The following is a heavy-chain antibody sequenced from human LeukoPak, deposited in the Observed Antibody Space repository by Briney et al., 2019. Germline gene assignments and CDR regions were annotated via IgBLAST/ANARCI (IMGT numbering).Heavy chain of an antibody. CDR3: ARAYSSGWYGDFDY. Sequence: GGSLRLSCAASGFTFSSYAMHWVRQAPGKGLEWVAVISYDGSNKYYADSVKGRFTISRDNSKNTLYLQMNSLRAEDAAVYYCARAYSSGWYGDFDYWGQGTLVTVSS. CDR1: GFTFSSYA. V-gene: IGHV3-30-3*01. CDR2: ISYDGSNK. J-gene: IGHJ4*02. D-gene: IGHD6-19*01.